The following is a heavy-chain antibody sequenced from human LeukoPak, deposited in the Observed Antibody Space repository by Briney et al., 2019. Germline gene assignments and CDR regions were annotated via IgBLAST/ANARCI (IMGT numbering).Heavy chain of an antibody. CDR3: ANRRTGYSSSWSGAFDI. V-gene: IGHV3-23*01. J-gene: IGHJ3*02. CDR2: ISGSGGST. Sequence: GGSLRRSCAASGFTFSTYAMSWVRQAPGKGLEWVSGISGSGGSTYYADSVKGRFTISRDDSKKTLYLQMNSLRAEDTAVYYCANRRTGYSSSWSGAFDIWGQGTMVTVSS. CDR1: GFTFSTYA. D-gene: IGHD6-13*01.